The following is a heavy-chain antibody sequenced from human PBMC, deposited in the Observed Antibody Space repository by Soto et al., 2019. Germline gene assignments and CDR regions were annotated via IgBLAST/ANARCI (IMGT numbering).Heavy chain of an antibody. CDR1: GASISSSNW. CDR3: VRAAYYYDSSGYSYYFDP. D-gene: IGHD3-22*01. V-gene: IGHV4-4*02. Sequence: PSDTLSLTCALPGASISSSNWWSWVRQPPGKGLGWLGEIYHSGSTNYNPSLKSRVTISVDKSKNQFSLKLSSVTAADTAVYYCVRAAYYYDSSGYSYYFDPWGQGTLVTVSS. J-gene: IGHJ4*02. CDR2: IYHSGST.